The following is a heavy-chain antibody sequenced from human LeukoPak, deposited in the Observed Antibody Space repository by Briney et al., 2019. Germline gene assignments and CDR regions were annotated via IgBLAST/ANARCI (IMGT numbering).Heavy chain of an antibody. CDR2: IYPGDSNT. Sequence: GESLKISCKGSGYSFTTYWIGWVRQMPGKGLEWMGNIYPGDSNTRYSPSFQGQVTFSADKSINTVYLQWSSLKASDTAVYFCARRAYEYTAIPYYFDNWGQGTLVTVSP. D-gene: IGHD2-2*02. J-gene: IGHJ4*02. V-gene: IGHV5-51*01. CDR3: ARRAYEYTAIPYYFDN. CDR1: GYSFTTYW.